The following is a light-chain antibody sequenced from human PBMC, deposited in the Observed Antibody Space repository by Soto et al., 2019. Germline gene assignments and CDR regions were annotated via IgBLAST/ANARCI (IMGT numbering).Light chain of an antibody. V-gene: IGKV3-20*01. CDR2: GAS. CDR3: QQYNNWPSWR. Sequence: IVLTQSPGTLSLSPGERASLSCRAIQSVSSSYLAWYQQKPGQAPRLLIYGASSRATGIPDRFSGSGSGTEFTLTISSLQYEDFAVYYCQQYNNWPSWRFGQRSMV. J-gene: IGKJ1*01. CDR1: QSVSSSY.